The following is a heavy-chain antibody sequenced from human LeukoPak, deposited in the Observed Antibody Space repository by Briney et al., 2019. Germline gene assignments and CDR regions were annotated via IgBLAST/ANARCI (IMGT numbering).Heavy chain of an antibody. J-gene: IGHJ4*02. CDR1: GGSISSSSYY. CDR2: IYYSGST. CDR3: ARRRRGYFDY. V-gene: IGHV4-39*01. Sequence: PSETLSLTCTVSGGSISSSSYYWGWLRQPPGKGLEWIGSIYYSGSTYYNPSLKSRVTISVDTSKNQFSLKLSSVTAADTAVYYCARRRRGYFDYWGQGTLVTVSS.